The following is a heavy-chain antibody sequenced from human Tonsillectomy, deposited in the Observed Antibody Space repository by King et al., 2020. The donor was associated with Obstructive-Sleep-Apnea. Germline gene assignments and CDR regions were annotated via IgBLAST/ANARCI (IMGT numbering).Heavy chain of an antibody. J-gene: IGHJ4*02. CDR3: ARDGWFGELLFSY. CDR1: GFTFSSYW. D-gene: IGHD3-10*01. V-gene: IGHV3-7*01. CDR2: IKQDGSEK. Sequence: VQLVESGGGLVQPGGSLRLSRAASGFTFSSYWMSWVRQAPGKGLEWVANIKQDGSEKYYVDSVKGRFTISRDNAKNSLYLQMNSLRAEDTAVYYCARDGWFGELLFSYWGQGTLVTVSS.